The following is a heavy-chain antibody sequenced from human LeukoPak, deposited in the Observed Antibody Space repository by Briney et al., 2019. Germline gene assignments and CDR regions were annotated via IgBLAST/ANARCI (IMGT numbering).Heavy chain of an antibody. CDR2: SSTSRSYI. CDR1: GFSLSSYS. D-gene: IGHD5-18*01. CDR3: ARFLNTAMAYPDYYYYGMDV. Sequence: GGSLRLSCAASGFSLSSYSMNWVRQAPGKGLEWVSSSSTSRSYIYYADSVKGRFTVSRDNAKNSLYLQMNSLRAEDTAVYYCARFLNTAMAYPDYYYYGMDVWGQGTTVTVSS. V-gene: IGHV3-21*01. J-gene: IGHJ6*02.